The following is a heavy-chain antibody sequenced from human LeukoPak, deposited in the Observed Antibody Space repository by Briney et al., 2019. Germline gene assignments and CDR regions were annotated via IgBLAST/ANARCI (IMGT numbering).Heavy chain of an antibody. V-gene: IGHV3-30*02. D-gene: IGHD3-16*02. CDR1: GFTFSTFG. CDR3: ASFGYDYVWGSYRHPVFDY. Sequence: PGGSLRLSCAASGFAASGFTFSTFGMHWVRQAPGKGLEWVAFIRYDGSNKYYADSVKGRFTISRDDSKNTLYLQMNSLRAEDTAVYYCASFGYDYVWGSYRHPVFDYWGQGTLVTVSS. CDR2: IRYDGSNK. J-gene: IGHJ4*02.